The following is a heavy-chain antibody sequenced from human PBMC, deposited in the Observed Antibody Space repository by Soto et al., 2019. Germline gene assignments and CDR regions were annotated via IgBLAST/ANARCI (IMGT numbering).Heavy chain of an antibody. CDR1: GGTFSSYA. J-gene: IGHJ3*02. CDR3: ARTYSGYDSQGDAFDI. D-gene: IGHD5-12*01. V-gene: IGHV1-69*01. Sequence: QVQLVQSGAEVKKPGSSVKVSCKASGGTFSSYAISWVRQAPGQGLEWMGGIIPIFGTANYAQKFHGRVTITADESTSTAYMELNSLRSEDTAVYYCARTYSGYDSQGDAFDIWGQGTMVTVSS. CDR2: IIPIFGTA.